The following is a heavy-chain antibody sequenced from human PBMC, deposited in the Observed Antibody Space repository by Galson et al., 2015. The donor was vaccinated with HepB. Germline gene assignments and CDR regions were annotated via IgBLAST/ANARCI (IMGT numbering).Heavy chain of an antibody. Sequence: SLRLSCAASGFTFSSYWMHWVRQAPGRGLVWVSRINRDGSSTNYADSVKGRFTIARDNAKSTLYLQMNSLRADDTAVYYCARVMTHGDAFDIWGQGTMVTVSS. V-gene: IGHV3-74*01. J-gene: IGHJ3*02. CDR1: GFTFSSYW. CDR3: ARVMTHGDAFDI. CDR2: INRDGSST. D-gene: IGHD2-21*02.